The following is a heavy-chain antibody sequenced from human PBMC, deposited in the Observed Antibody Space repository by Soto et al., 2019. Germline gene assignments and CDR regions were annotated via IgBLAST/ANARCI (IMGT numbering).Heavy chain of an antibody. CDR1: GFTFSSYS. CDR3: ARDMEWELPWGFDY. D-gene: IGHD1-26*01. J-gene: IGHJ4*02. V-gene: IGHV3-48*02. Sequence: EVQLVESGGGLVQPGGSLRLSCAASGFTFSSYSMNWVRQAPGKGLEWVSYISSSSSTIYYADSVKGRFTISRGNAKNSLYLQMNSLRDEDTAVYYCARDMEWELPWGFDYWGQGTLVTVSS. CDR2: ISSSSSTI.